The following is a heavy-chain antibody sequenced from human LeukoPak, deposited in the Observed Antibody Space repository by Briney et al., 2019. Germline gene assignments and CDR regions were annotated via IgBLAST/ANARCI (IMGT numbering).Heavy chain of an antibody. V-gene: IGHV3-23*01. Sequence: GGSLRLSCAASGFTFSSYYMTWGRQAPGKGLEWVSTITSIGGSTCYADSLKGRFTISRDNPKNPLSLQMMSLRAEDTAVYYRSRYCSGVNCYSGVDYWGQGTLVTVSS. J-gene: IGHJ4*02. CDR3: SRYCSGVNCYSGVDY. CDR2: ITSIGGST. D-gene: IGHD2-15*01. CDR1: GFTFSSYY.